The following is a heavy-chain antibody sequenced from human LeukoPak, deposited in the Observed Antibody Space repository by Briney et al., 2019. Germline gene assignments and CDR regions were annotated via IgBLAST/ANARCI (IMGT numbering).Heavy chain of an antibody. J-gene: IGHJ4*02. V-gene: IGHV4-59*01. CDR2: IYYSGST. Sequence: SETLSLTCTVSGGSISSYYWSWIRQPPGKGLEWIGYIYYSGSTNYNPSLKSRVTISVDTSKNQFSLKLSSVTAADTAVYYCARGAHYYDTRGYLMPLNYWGQGTLVTVSS. CDR3: ARGAHYYDTRGYLMPLNY. CDR1: GGSISSYY. D-gene: IGHD3-22*01.